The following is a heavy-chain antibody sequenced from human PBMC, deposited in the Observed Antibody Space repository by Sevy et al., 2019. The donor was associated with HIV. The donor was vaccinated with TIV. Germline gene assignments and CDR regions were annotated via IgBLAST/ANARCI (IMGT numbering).Heavy chain of an antibody. D-gene: IGHD6-13*01. V-gene: IGHV4-59*01. Sequence: SETLSLTCTVSGGSISSYDWSWIRQPPGKGLEWIGYIYYSGSTNYNPSLKSRVTISVDTSKNQFSLTLSSVTAADTALYYCARESGSSSWYFDYWGQGTLVTVSS. J-gene: IGHJ4*02. CDR1: GGSISSYD. CDR3: ARESGSSSWYFDY. CDR2: IYYSGST.